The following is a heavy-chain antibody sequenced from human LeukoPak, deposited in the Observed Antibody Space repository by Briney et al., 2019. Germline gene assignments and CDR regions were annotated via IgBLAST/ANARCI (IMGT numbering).Heavy chain of an antibody. Sequence: PSETLSLTCTVSGGSISSSSYYWGWIRQPPGKGLEWIGSIYYSGSTYYNPSLKSRVTISVDTSKNQFSLKLSSVTAADTAVYYCAAVVVVAAMEKSNWFDPWGQGTLVTVSS. CDR1: GGSISSSSYY. V-gene: IGHV4-39*07. D-gene: IGHD2-15*01. J-gene: IGHJ5*02. CDR3: AAVVVVAAMEKSNWFDP. CDR2: IYYSGST.